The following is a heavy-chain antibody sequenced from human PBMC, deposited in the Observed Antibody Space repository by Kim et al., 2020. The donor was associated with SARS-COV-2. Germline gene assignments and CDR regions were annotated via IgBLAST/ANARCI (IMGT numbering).Heavy chain of an antibody. V-gene: IGHV6-1*01. Sequence: SQTLSLTCAISGDSVSSNSAAWNWIRQSPSRGLEWLGRTYYRSMWYNDYAVSVKSRITINPDTSKNQFSLQLNSVTPEDTAVYYCAGSSAGTRNYYYGMDVWAQGTTVTVSS. CDR2: TYYRSMWYN. CDR1: GDSVSSNSAA. J-gene: IGHJ6*02. D-gene: IGHD6-13*01. CDR3: AGSSAGTRNYYYGMDV.